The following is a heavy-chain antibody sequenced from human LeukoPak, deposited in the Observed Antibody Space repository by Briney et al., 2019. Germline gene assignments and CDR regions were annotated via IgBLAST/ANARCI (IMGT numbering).Heavy chain of an antibody. CDR3: ARDRAYEPDC. J-gene: IGHJ4*02. CDR1: GFNFNSYW. CDR2: IREDGGQQ. V-gene: IGHV3-7*05. D-gene: IGHD2-21*01. Sequence: PAGSLSLSCAASGFNFNSYWMTRVRLAPGKGLEWLANIREDGGQQFYVDSAKGRFTISRDNAKNSLYLQRNSLRAEDTAVYYCARDRAYEPDCWGRGTLVIVSS.